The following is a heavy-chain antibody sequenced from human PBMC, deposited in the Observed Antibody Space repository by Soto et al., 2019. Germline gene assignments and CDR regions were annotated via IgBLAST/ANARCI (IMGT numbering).Heavy chain of an antibody. V-gene: IGHV4-34*01. CDR2: INHSGST. J-gene: IGHJ4*02. Sequence: QVQLQQWGAGLLKPSETLSLTCAVYGGSFSGYYWSWIRQPPGKGLEWIGEINHSGSTNYNPPLKSRVTISVDTSKNQFSLKLSSVTAADTAVYYCARGRTAYYGSGSYSFGYWGQGTLVTVSS. D-gene: IGHD3-10*01. CDR1: GGSFSGYY. CDR3: ARGRTAYYGSGSYSFGY.